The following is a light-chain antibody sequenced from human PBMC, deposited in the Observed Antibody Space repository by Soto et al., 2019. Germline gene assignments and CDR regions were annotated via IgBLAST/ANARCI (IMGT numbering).Light chain of an antibody. CDR2: GAS. J-gene: IGKJ1*01. V-gene: IGKV3-15*01. Sequence: EIVMTQSPATLSVSPGERATLSCRASQSVSSNLAWYQQKPGQAPSLLIYGASTRATGVPARFSGSGSGTEFTLTISSLQSEDFAVDYCQQYNNWPPWTFGQGTKVEIQ. CDR3: QQYNNWPPWT. CDR1: QSVSSN.